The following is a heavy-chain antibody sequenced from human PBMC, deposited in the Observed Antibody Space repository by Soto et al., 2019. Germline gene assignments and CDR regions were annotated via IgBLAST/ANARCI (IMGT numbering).Heavy chain of an antibody. J-gene: IGHJ6*02. Sequence: RAAVKVSCKAPGGTFSSYAISWVRQAPGQGLEWMGGIIPIFGTANYAQKFQGRVTITADESTSTAYMELSSLRSEDTAVYYCARTYYYGSGSSEDYYYYGMDVWGQGTTVTVSS. V-gene: IGHV1-69*13. CDR3: ARTYYYGSGSSEDYYYYGMDV. CDR1: GGTFSSYA. D-gene: IGHD3-10*01. CDR2: IIPIFGTA.